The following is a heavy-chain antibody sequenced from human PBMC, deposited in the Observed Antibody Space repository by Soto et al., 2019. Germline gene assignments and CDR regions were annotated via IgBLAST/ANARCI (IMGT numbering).Heavy chain of an antibody. CDR1: GFTFSSYA. Sequence: EVQLLESGGGLVQPGGSLRLSCAASGFTFSSYAMSWVRQAPGKGLEWVSAISGSGGSTYYADSVKGRFTISRDNSKNTLYLQMNGLGAEDMAVYYCATDTAMDVWGKGTTVTVSS. CDR2: ISGSGGST. CDR3: ATDTAMDV. V-gene: IGHV3-23*01. J-gene: IGHJ6*03.